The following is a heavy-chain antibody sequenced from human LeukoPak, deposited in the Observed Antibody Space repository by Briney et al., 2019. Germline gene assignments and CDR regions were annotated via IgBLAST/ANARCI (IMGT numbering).Heavy chain of an antibody. D-gene: IGHD6-13*01. Sequence: PSETLSLTCTVSGGSISSYYWSWIRQPPGKGLEWIGYIYYSGSTNYNPSLKSRVTISVDTSKNQFSLKLSSVTAADTAVYYCARVGSSSWFSYFDYWGQGTLVTVSS. CDR2: IYYSGST. V-gene: IGHV4-59*01. CDR3: ARVGSSSWFSYFDY. CDR1: GGSISSYY. J-gene: IGHJ4*02.